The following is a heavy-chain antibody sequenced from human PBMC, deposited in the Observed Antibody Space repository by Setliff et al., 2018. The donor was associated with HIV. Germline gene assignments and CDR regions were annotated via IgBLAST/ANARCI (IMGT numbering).Heavy chain of an antibody. CDR2: IYYTGSP. J-gene: IGHJ6*03. CDR1: GDSISSSIYY. Sequence: SETLSLTCTVSGDSISSSIYYWGWVRQPPGKGLEWIGGIYYTGSPFYNPSLRSRVTISVDTSNNQFSLKLSSVTAADTAVYYCARGGGTSSPIDYHYYIDVWGKGTTVTVSS. D-gene: IGHD6-6*01. CDR3: ARGGGTSSPIDYHYYIDV. V-gene: IGHV4-39*01.